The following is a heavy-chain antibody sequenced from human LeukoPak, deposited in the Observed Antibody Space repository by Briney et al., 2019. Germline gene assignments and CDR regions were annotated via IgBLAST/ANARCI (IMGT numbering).Heavy chain of an antibody. Sequence: GGSLRLSCAASGFTFDDYAMHWVRQARGKGLEWVSGISWNSGSIGYADSVKGRFTISRDNAKNSLYLQMNSLRAEDTALYYCAKAPYSSGWSPLDVWGKGTTVTISS. V-gene: IGHV3-9*01. J-gene: IGHJ6*04. D-gene: IGHD6-19*01. CDR3: AKAPYSSGWSPLDV. CDR2: ISWNSGSI. CDR1: GFTFDDYA.